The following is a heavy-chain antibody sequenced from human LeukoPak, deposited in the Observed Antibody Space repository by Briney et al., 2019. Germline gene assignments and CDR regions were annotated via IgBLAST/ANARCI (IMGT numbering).Heavy chain of an antibody. D-gene: IGHD3-22*01. V-gene: IGHV1-18*01. CDR2: ISAYNGNT. CDR1: GGTFSSYA. J-gene: IGHJ4*02. Sequence: ASVKVSCKASGGTFSSYAISWVRQAPGQGLEWMGWISAYNGNTNYAQKLQGRVTMTTDTSTSTAYMELRSLRSDDTAVYYCARVGYYDSSGYPRGYFDYWGQGTLVTVSS. CDR3: ARVGYYDSSGYPRGYFDY.